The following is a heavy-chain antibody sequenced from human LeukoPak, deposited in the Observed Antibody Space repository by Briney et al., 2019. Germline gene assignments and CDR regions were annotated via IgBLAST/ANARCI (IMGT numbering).Heavy chain of an antibody. CDR2: ITPSGSST. CDR1: GFTFITYE. D-gene: IGHD2-2*01. V-gene: IGHV3-48*03. J-gene: IGHJ4*02. Sequence: PGGSLRLSCVASGFTFITYEMHWVRQAPGKGLEWLSYITPSGSSTYYADSVKGRFTISRDNAKSSLYLQMNSLRVEDTAVYYCTNHALAYWGQGTLVTVSS. CDR3: TNHALAY.